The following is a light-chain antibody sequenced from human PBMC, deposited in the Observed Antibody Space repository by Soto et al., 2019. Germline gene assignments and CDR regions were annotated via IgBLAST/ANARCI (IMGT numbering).Light chain of an antibody. CDR3: AAGDDSLSGFYV. V-gene: IGLV1-47*01. Sequence: QSVLTQPPSASGTPGQRVTISCSGSSSNIGSNYVYWYQQLPGTAPKLLIYRNNQRPSGVPDRFSGSKSGTSASLAISGLRSEDEADYYCAAGDDSLSGFYVLGTGTKVTVL. CDR2: RNN. J-gene: IGLJ1*01. CDR1: SSNIGSNY.